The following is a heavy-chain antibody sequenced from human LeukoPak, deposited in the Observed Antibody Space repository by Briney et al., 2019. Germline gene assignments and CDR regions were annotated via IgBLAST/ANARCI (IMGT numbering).Heavy chain of an antibody. CDR2: INSDGSST. CDR1: GFTFSSYW. J-gene: IGHJ6*02. V-gene: IGHV3-74*01. D-gene: IGHD3-10*01. Sequence: GGSLRLSCAASGFTFSSYWMHWVRQAPGKGLVWVSRINSDGSSTSYADSVKGRFTISRDNAKNTLYLQMNSLRAEDTALYYCAKDMGLLWFGESQYYYYGMDVWGQGTTVTVSS. CDR3: AKDMGLLWFGESQYYYYGMDV.